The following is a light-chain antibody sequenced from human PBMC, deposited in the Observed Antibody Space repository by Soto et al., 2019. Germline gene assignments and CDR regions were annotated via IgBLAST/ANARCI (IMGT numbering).Light chain of an antibody. V-gene: IGKV3-20*01. CDR2: DAS. Sequence: PGERATLSCRASQTVGRNYLAWFQQKPGQAPRLLIYDASTRATGIPDKFGGSGSGTDFTLTISRLEPEDFAVYYCQQYVNSPIPFGKGTRLEIK. CDR1: QTVGRNY. CDR3: QQYVNSPIP. J-gene: IGKJ5*01.